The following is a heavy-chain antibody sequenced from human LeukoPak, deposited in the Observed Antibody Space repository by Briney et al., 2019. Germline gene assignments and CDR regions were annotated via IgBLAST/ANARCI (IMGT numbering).Heavy chain of an antibody. CDR2: ISSSSSYI. CDR1: GFTFSSYS. Sequence: GGSLRLSCAASGFTFSSYSMNWVRQAPGKGLEWVSSISSSSSYIYYADSVKGRFTISRDNAKNSLYLQMNSLRAEDTAVYYCAKEEDTAMVTDYWGQGTLVTVSS. V-gene: IGHV3-21*01. CDR3: AKEEDTAMVTDY. D-gene: IGHD5-18*01. J-gene: IGHJ4*02.